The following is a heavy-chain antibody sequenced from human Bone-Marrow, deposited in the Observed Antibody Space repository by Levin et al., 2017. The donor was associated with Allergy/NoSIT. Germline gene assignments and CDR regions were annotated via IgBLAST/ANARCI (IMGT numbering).Heavy chain of an antibody. Sequence: SQTLSLTCTVSGGSISSYYWSWIRQPPGKGLEWIGYIYYSGSTNYNPSLKSRVTISVDTSKNQFSLKLSSVTAADTAVYYCAREDNYYGMDVWGQGTTVTVSS. CDR3: AREDNYYGMDV. CDR2: IYYSGST. CDR1: GGSISSYY. J-gene: IGHJ6*02. V-gene: IGHV4-59*01.